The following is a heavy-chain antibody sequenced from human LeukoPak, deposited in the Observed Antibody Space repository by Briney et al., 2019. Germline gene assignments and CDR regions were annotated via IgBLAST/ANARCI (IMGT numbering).Heavy chain of an antibody. CDR3: ARDFEHCTTSSCYALFDY. CDR1: GYTLTNYG. Sequence: ASVKISCKASGYTLTNYGLSWVRQAPGQGLEWMGWISAYNGDTHYAQTVQGRVTMTGDTSTSTAYMELRSLRSDDTAVYYCARDFEHCTTSSCYALFDYWGQGTLVTVSS. V-gene: IGHV1-18*01. CDR2: ISAYNGDT. D-gene: IGHD2-2*01. J-gene: IGHJ4*02.